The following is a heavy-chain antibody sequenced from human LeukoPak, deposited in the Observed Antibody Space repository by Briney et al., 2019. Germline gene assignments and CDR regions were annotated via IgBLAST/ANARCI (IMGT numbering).Heavy chain of an antibody. Sequence: GGSLRLSCAASGFTFTTYAMSWVRQAPGKGLEWVSSVSGSGSHTYYADSVKGRFTISRDNSKNTLDLQMHSLRAEDTALYYCAKEVLGGNYGDYAVDYWGQGALVTVSS. D-gene: IGHD4-17*01. CDR2: VSGSGSHT. J-gene: IGHJ4*02. CDR1: GFTFTTYA. V-gene: IGHV3-23*01. CDR3: AKEVLGGNYGDYAVDY.